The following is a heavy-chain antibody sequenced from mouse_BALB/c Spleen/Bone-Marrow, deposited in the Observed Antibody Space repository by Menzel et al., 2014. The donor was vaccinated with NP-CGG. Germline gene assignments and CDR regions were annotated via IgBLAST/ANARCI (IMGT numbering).Heavy chain of an antibody. J-gene: IGHJ3*01. CDR1: GYTFTDYA. CDR2: ISTYSGNT. CDR3: ASPIYYGNYEGFAY. D-gene: IGHD2-1*01. Sequence: VQLQQSGPELVRPGVSMKIFCKGSGYTFTDYAMHWVKQSHAKSLEWIGVISTYSGNTNYNQKFKGKATMTVDKSSSTAYLELARLTSEDSAIYYCASPIYYGNYEGFAYWGQGTLVTVSA. V-gene: IGHV1-67*01.